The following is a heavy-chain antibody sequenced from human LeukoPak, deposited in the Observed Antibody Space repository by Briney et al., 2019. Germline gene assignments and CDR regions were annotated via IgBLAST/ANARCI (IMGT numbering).Heavy chain of an antibody. D-gene: IGHD3-3*01. CDR2: INHSGST. J-gene: IGHJ4*02. Sequence: SETLSLTCAVYGGSFSGYYWSWIRQPPGKGLEWIGEINHSGSTNYNPSLKSRVTISVDTSKNQFSLKLSSVTAADTAVYYCARGPPWIFGVAIEYYFDYWGQGTLVTVSS. V-gene: IGHV4-34*01. CDR3: ARGPPWIFGVAIEYYFDY. CDR1: GGSFSGYY.